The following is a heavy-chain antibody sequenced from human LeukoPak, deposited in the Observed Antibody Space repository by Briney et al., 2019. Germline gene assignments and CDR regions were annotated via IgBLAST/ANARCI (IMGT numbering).Heavy chain of an antibody. V-gene: IGHV1-2*02. D-gene: IGHD3-10*01. CDR3: ARGHGSGSTNWFDP. CDR2: INPNSGGT. J-gene: IGHJ5*02. Sequence: ASVKVSCKASSYTFTSYGISWVRQAPGQGLEWMGWINPNSGGTNYAQKFQGRVTMTRDTSISTAYMELSRLRSDDTAVYYCARGHGSGSTNWFDPWGQGTLVTVSS. CDR1: SYTFTSYG.